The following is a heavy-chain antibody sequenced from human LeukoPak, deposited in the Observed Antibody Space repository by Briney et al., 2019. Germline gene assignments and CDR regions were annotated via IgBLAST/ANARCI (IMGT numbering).Heavy chain of an antibody. Sequence: GESLKISCKGSGYSFTSYWIGWVRQMPGKGLEWMGIIYPGDSDTRYSPSFQGQVTISADKSISTAYLQWSSLKASDTAMYYCARERPEGGGYDGNDAFDIWGQGTMVTVSS. D-gene: IGHD5-12*01. CDR1: GYSFTSYW. CDR3: ARERPEGGGYDGNDAFDI. V-gene: IGHV5-51*01. CDR2: IYPGDSDT. J-gene: IGHJ3*02.